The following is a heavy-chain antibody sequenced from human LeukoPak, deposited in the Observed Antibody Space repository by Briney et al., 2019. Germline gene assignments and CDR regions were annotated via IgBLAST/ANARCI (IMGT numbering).Heavy chain of an antibody. D-gene: IGHD2-15*01. J-gene: IGHJ4*02. Sequence: TGGSLRLSCAASGFTVSSSYMAWVRRAPGRGLEGVSIIYIGGNTFLADSVKGRFTICRDSSKNTLYLQMNSLTAEDRAVYYCARGYCLNGKCPFAFDYWGQGTLVTVSS. V-gene: IGHV3-66*02. CDR2: IYIGGNT. CDR3: ARGYCLNGKCPFAFDY. CDR1: GFTVSSSY.